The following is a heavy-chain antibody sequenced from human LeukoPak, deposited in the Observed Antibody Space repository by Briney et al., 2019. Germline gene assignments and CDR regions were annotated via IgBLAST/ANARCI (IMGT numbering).Heavy chain of an antibody. Sequence: SETLSLTCAVYGGSFSGYYWSWIRQPPGKGLEWIGEINHSGSTNYNPSLKSRVTISVDTSKNQFSLKLSSVTAADTAVYYCARGLSLWMTFFNTGWPYYFDYWGQGTLVTVSS. CDR3: ARGLSLWMTFFNTGWPYYFDY. J-gene: IGHJ4*02. D-gene: IGHD2/OR15-2a*01. CDR1: GGSFSGYY. V-gene: IGHV4-34*01. CDR2: INHSGST.